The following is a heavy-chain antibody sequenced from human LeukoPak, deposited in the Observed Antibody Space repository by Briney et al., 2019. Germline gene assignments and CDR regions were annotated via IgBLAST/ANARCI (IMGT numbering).Heavy chain of an antibody. CDR2: ISWNSGSI. J-gene: IGHJ4*02. CDR1: GFTFDYYA. V-gene: IGHV3-9*01. D-gene: IGHD3-3*01. CDR3: AKDRQYDFWSGYADY. Sequence: GGSLLLSSAASGFTFDYYAMHWVRPAPGKGLEWVSGISWNSGSIGYADSVKGRFTISRDNAKNSLYLQMNSLRAEDTALYYCAKDRQYDFWSGYADYWGQGTLVTVSS.